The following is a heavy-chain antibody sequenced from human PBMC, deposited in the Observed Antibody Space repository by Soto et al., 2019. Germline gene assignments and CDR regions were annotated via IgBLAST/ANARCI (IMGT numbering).Heavy chain of an antibody. J-gene: IGHJ4*02. CDR1: GGSISSSSYY. D-gene: IGHD2-8*02. CDR3: ARPKGGYVLGPTGYY. CDR2: IYYGGCT. Sequence: QLQLQESGPGLVKPSETLSLTCTVSGGSISSSSYYWGWMRQPPGKGLEWIGSIYYGGCTYYNPSLERRLTIXXDXSXXPSSLQLIFVPAAGTAVYYCARPKGGYVLGPTGYYWGPGTLVTVSS. V-gene: IGHV4-39*01.